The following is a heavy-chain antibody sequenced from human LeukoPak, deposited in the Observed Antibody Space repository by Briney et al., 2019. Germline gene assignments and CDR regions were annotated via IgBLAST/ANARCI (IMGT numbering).Heavy chain of an antibody. V-gene: IGHV1-46*01. Sequence: GASVKLSCKASGYTFTNYCMHWVRQAPGQGLEWLGLITPSGGSTWYAQKFQGRVTMTRDMSTSTDYMELSSLRSEDTAVYYCARDNSVGDYAWWFDPWGQGTLVTVSS. CDR2: ITPSGGST. CDR1: GYTFTNYC. J-gene: IGHJ5*02. D-gene: IGHD1-26*01. CDR3: ARDNSVGDYAWWFDP.